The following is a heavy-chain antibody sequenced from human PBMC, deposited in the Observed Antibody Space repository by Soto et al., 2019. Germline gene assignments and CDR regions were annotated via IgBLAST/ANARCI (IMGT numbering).Heavy chain of an antibody. D-gene: IGHD5-12*01. CDR2: IGSNSDNI. V-gene: IGHV3-9*01. Sequence: PGGSLRLSCAASGFTFEDYAMYWVRQVPGKGLEWVSGIGSNSDNIGYAESVKGRFTISRDNAKNSLYLQMDSLRVEDAAFYYCAKARGRDGYNPTDFWGHGTLVTVSS. CDR1: GFTFEDYA. CDR3: AKARGRDGYNPTDF. J-gene: IGHJ4*01.